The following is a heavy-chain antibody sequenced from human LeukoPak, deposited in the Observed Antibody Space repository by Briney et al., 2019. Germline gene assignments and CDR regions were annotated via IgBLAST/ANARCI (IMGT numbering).Heavy chain of an antibody. D-gene: IGHD1-26*01. CDR1: GFTFDDYA. J-gene: IGHJ4*02. CDR3: ASPRWELAPHDY. CDR2: ISWNSGSI. Sequence: GGSLRPSCAASGFTFDDYAMHWVRQAPGKGLEWVSGISWNSGSIGYADSVKGRFTISRDNAKNSLYLQMNSLRAEDTALYYCASPRWELAPHDYWGQGTLVTVSS. V-gene: IGHV3-9*01.